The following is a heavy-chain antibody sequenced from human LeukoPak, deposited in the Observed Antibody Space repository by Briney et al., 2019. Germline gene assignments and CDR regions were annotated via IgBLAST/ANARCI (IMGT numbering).Heavy chain of an antibody. J-gene: IGHJ4*02. D-gene: IGHD3-10*01. CDR3: ARGADHGGSYYPD. Sequence: GGSLRLSCAASGFRFSNSWMYWVRQGPGKGPVWVSRMKTDGTRIEYADSVKGRFTISRDDAKNTLLLQMSSLRVEDTAVYYCARGADHGGSYYPDWGQGTRVTVSS. CDR2: MKTDGTRI. V-gene: IGHV3-74*01. CDR1: GFRFSNSW.